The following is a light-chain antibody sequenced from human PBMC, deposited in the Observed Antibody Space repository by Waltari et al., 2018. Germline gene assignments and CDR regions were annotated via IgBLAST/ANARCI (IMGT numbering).Light chain of an antibody. CDR1: SSDLGTYNL. Sequence: QSALTQPASVSGSPGHPITVPCTGPSSDLGTYNLVPWYQQQPGKAPKLIIYGVNKRPSGVSDRFSGSKSGNTASLTISGLQAEDEADYYCCSSAGSSTYVVFGGGTKLTVL. J-gene: IGLJ2*01. CDR2: GVN. CDR3: CSSAGSSTYVV. V-gene: IGLV2-23*02.